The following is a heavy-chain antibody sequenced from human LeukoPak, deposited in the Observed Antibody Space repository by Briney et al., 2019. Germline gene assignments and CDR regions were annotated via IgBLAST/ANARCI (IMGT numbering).Heavy chain of an antibody. Sequence: GGSLRLSCAASGFTFSSYSMNWVRQAPGKGLEWVSYISSSSSTIYYADSVKGRFTISRDNAKNSLYLQMNSLRAEDTAVYYCATGIDCDLPDYWGQGTLVTVSS. CDR2: ISSSSSTI. CDR1: GFTFSSYS. CDR3: ATGIDCDLPDY. J-gene: IGHJ4*02. D-gene: IGHD2-21*02. V-gene: IGHV3-48*01.